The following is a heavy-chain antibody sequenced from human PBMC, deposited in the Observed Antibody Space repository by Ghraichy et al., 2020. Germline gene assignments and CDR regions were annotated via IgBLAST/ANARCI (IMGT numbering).Heavy chain of an antibody. CDR3: ARDGPPYYYGSGSEGWFDP. CDR1: GGSISSYY. D-gene: IGHD3-10*01. CDR2: IYYSGST. V-gene: IGHV4-59*01. Sequence: SQTLSLTCTVSGGSISSYYWSWIRQPPGKGLEWIGYIYYSGSTNYNPSLKSRVTISVDTSKNQFSLKLSSVTAADTAVYYCARDGPPYYYGSGSEGWFDPWGQGTLVTVSS. J-gene: IGHJ5*02.